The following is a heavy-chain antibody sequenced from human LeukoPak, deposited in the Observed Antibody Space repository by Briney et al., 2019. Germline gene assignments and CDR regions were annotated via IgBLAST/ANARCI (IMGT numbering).Heavy chain of an antibody. CDR2: IYYSGST. J-gene: IGHJ4*02. CDR1: GGSISSSSYY. D-gene: IGHD2-15*01. Sequence: SETLSLTCTVSGGSISSSSYYWGWIRQPPGKGLEWIGSIYYSGSTYYNPSLKSRVTISVDTSKNQFSLKLSSVTAADTAVYYCARGLGYCSGGSCFNPYYFDYWGQGTLVTVSS. V-gene: IGHV4-39*07. CDR3: ARGLGYCSGGSCFNPYYFDY.